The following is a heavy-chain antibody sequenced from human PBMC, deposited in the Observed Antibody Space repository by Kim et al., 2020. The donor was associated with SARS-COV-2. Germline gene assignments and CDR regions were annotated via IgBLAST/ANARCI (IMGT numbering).Heavy chain of an antibody. D-gene: IGHD6-19*01. V-gene: IGHV3-7*03. CDR2: INPDGSDM. CDR1: GFIFSTYH. CDR3: ARDPRLSDY. J-gene: IGHJ4*02. Sequence: GGSLRLSCAVSGFIFSTYHVHWVRQAPGKGLEWVANINPDGSDMYYVDSVKGRFTISRDNAQNSLYLQMNSLSAEDTAVYYCARDPRLSDYWGQGTLVTVSS.